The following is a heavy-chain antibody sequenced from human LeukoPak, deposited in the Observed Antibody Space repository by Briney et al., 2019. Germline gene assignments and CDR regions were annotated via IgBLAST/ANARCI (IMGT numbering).Heavy chain of an antibody. D-gene: IGHD2-2*01. CDR1: GYTFTSYG. V-gene: IGHV1-18*01. J-gene: IGHJ4*02. CDR2: ISAYNGNT. CDR3: ARGVYCSSTSCYAPVDTAMVTLRH. Sequence: AAVNVSCKASGYTFTSYGISWVRQAPGQGLEWMGWISAYNGNTNYAQKLQGRVTMTTDASTSTAYMELRSLRSDDTAVYYCARGVYCSSTSCYAPVDTAMVTLRHWGKGTLVTVSS.